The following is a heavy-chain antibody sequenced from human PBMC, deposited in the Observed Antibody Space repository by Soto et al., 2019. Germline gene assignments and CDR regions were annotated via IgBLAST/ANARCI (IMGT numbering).Heavy chain of an antibody. D-gene: IGHD2-8*02. CDR3: ARERLNTGWYGFDH. CDR1: GYTFSNYD. Sequence: ASVKVSCKTSGYTFSNYDFSWVRQAPGQGLEWMGWVSNKNGFTNYAEKFRDRVTMTTDTSTNTIYMELRSLRSDDTAVYFCARERLNTGWYGFDHWGQGTQVTVSS. J-gene: IGHJ4*02. CDR2: VSNKNGFT. V-gene: IGHV1-18*04.